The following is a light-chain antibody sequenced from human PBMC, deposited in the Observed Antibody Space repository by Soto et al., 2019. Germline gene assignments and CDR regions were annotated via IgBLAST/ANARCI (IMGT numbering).Light chain of an antibody. J-gene: IGKJ1*01. Sequence: EIEMTQSPSTLSVSPGDRATISCRASQSVSNDLGWYQQKPGQAPKLLIYDASTRATGIPARFSGSGSGTEFTLTISRLEPEDSAVYYCQQYGTTFGQGTKVDI. V-gene: IGKV3D-15*01. CDR2: DAS. CDR3: QQYGTT. CDR1: QSVSND.